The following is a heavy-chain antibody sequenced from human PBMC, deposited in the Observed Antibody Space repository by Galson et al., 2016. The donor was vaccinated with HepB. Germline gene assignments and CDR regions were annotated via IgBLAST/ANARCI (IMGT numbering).Heavy chain of an antibody. CDR1: GGSISSSNW. CDR3: ASRPRIGMADTGIYHYYDGMDV. Sequence: SETLSLTCAVSGGSISSSNWWSWVRQPPGKGLGWIGEIYHSGSTKYNPSLKRRVTISIDKSKNQFSLKRTSVTAADTAMYYCASRPRIGMADTGIYHYYDGMDVWGQGSTVTVSS. D-gene: IGHD6-19*01. J-gene: IGHJ6*02. V-gene: IGHV4-4*02. CDR2: IYHSGST.